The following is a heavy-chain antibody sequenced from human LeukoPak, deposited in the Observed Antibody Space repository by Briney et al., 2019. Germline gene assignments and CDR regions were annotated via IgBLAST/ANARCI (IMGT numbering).Heavy chain of an antibody. CDR1: GGSFSGYY. V-gene: IGHV4-34*01. CDR2: INHSGST. D-gene: IGHD3-10*01. J-gene: IGHJ3*02. CDR3: ARDYYNGHALDI. Sequence: SETLSLTCAVYGGSFSGYYWSWIRQPPGKGLEWIGEINHSGSTNYNPSLKSRVTISVDTSKNQFSLKLSSVTAADTAVYYCARDYYNGHALDIWGQGTTVTVSS.